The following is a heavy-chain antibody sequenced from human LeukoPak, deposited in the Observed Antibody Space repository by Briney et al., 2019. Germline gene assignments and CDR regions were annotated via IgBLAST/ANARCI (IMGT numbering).Heavy chain of an antibody. Sequence: GVLRLSCAASGFTFSSYAMSWVRQAPGKGLELVSAISGSGGSTDYADSVKVRFTISRDNSKNTLYLQMNSLRAEDTAVYYCAASLAGTLYWGQGTLVTVSS. V-gene: IGHV3-23*01. D-gene: IGHD6-19*01. J-gene: IGHJ4*02. CDR2: ISGSGGST. CDR3: AASLAGTLY. CDR1: GFTFSSYA.